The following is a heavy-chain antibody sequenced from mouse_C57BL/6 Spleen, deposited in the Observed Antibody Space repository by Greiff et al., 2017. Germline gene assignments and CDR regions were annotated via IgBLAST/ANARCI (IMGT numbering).Heavy chain of an antibody. CDR3: AREAITTAPNYYAMDY. Sequence: QVQLKESGAELAKPGASVKLSCKASGYTFTSYWMHWVKQRPGQGLEWIGYINPSSGYTKYNQKFKNKATLTADKSSSTAYMQLSSLTYEDSADYYCAREAITTAPNYYAMDYWGQGTSVTVSS. V-gene: IGHV1-7*01. CDR2: INPSSGYT. CDR1: GYTFTSYW. D-gene: IGHD1-2*01. J-gene: IGHJ4*01.